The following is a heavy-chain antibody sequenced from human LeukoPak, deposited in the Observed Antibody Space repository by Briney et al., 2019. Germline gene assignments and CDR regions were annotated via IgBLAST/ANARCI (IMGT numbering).Heavy chain of an antibody. CDR1: GYTFTSYY. V-gene: IGHV1-46*01. CDR3: ARDWGPEYYDILTGYLSLDY. Sequence: ASVKVSCKASGYTFTSYYMYWVRQAPGQGLEWMGIINPSGGSTTYAQKFQGRVTMARDTSTSTVYMELRSLRSDDTAVYYCARDWGPEYYDILTGYLSLDYWGQGTLVTVSS. CDR2: INPSGGST. D-gene: IGHD3-9*01. J-gene: IGHJ4*02.